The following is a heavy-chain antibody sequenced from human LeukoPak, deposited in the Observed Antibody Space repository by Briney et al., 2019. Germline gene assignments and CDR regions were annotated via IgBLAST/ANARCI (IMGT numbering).Heavy chain of an antibody. CDR3: ARVGCSGGSCYHDAFDI. J-gene: IGHJ3*02. V-gene: IGHV3-64D*06. Sequence: GGSLRLSCSASGFTFSSYAMHWVRQAPGKGLEYGSAISSNGGSTYYADSVKGRFTISRDNSKNTLYLQVSSLRAENTAVYYCARVGCSGGSCYHDAFDIWGQGTMVTVSS. CDR1: GFTFSSYA. D-gene: IGHD2-15*01. CDR2: ISSNGGST.